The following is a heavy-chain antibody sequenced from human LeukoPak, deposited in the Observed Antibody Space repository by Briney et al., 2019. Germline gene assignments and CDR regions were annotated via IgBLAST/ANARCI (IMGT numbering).Heavy chain of an antibody. CDR1: GGSISSYY. Sequence: SETLSLTCTVSGGSISSYYWSWIRQPPGNGLEWIGYIYYSGSTNYNPSLKSRVTISVDTSKNQFSLKLSSVTAADTAVYYCAMGIKGVSFDYWGQGTLVTVSS. V-gene: IGHV4-59*01. D-gene: IGHD6-13*01. J-gene: IGHJ4*02. CDR2: IYYSGST. CDR3: AMGIKGVSFDY.